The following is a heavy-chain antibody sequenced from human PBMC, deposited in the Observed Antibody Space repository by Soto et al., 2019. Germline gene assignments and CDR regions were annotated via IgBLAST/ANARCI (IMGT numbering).Heavy chain of an antibody. Sequence: GESLKISCKGSGYSFTSYWIGWVRQMPGKGLEWMGIIYPGDSDTRYSPSFQGQVTISADKSISTAYLQWSSLKASDTAMYYCARGVSGRIIFTFGGVIVPCFDFWGQGIMVTVSS. D-gene: IGHD3-16*02. J-gene: IGHJ3*01. CDR1: GYSFTSYW. CDR3: ARGVSGRIIFTFGGVIVPCFDF. CDR2: IYPGDSDT. V-gene: IGHV5-51*01.